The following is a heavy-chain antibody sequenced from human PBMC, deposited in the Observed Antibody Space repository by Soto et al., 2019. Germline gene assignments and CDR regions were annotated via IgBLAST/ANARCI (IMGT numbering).Heavy chain of an antibody. J-gene: IGHJ4*02. D-gene: IGHD3-3*01. CDR1: GFTFSSFA. CDR2: MSYDGSNK. CDR3: ARPRGFGVIINFFDY. Sequence: QVQLVESGGGVVQPGRSLRLSCAASGFTFSSFAMHWVRQAPGKGLEWVAVMSYDGSNKYYADSVKGRFTISRDNSKNTVYLQMNSLRAEDTAVYYCARPRGFGVIINFFDYWGQETLVTVSS. V-gene: IGHV3-30-3*01.